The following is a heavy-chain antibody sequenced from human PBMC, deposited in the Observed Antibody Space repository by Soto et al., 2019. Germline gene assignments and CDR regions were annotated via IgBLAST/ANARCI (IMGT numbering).Heavy chain of an antibody. CDR1: GGSFSGYY. J-gene: IGHJ5*02. Sequence: SETLSLTCAVYGGSFSGYYWSWIRQPPGKGLEWIGEINHSGSTNYNPSLKSRVTISVDTSKNQFSLKLSSVTAADTAVYYCARGVRYYDFWSGYGKKWFDPWGQGTLVTVSS. V-gene: IGHV4-34*01. CDR2: INHSGST. D-gene: IGHD3-3*01. CDR3: ARGVRYYDFWSGYGKKWFDP.